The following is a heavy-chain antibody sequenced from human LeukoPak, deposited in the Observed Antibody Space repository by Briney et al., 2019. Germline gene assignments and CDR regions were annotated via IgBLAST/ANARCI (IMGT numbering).Heavy chain of an antibody. CDR3: AKDLTGYPGGGFDI. CDR1: GFTFSSYG. J-gene: IGHJ3*02. V-gene: IGHV3-30*18. Sequence: GRSRRLSCAASGFTFSSYGLHWVRQAPGKGLEWVAAILYDGSKKYYADSVKGRLTISRDNSKNTLDLQMNSLRADDTATYYCAKDLTGYPGGGFDIWGQGTLVTVSS. CDR2: ILYDGSKK. D-gene: IGHD3-9*01.